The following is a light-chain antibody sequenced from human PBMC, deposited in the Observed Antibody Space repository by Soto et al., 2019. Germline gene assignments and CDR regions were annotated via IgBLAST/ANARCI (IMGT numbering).Light chain of an antibody. J-gene: IGKJ1*01. Sequence: DIQMTQSPCTLSASVGDRVTITCRASQSIDSWLAWYQQKPGKAPNLLIYKASSLESGVPSRFSGSGSGTEFTLTISSLQPDDFATYYCQQYNSYSSGTFGQGNKVDIK. CDR2: KAS. V-gene: IGKV1-5*03. CDR3: QQYNSYSSGT. CDR1: QSIDSW.